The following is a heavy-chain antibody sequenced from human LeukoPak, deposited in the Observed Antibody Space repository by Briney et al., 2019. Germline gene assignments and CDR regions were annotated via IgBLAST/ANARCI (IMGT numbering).Heavy chain of an antibody. CDR1: GFTFSSYE. D-gene: IGHD1-26*01. CDR3: VRDHGKIGGGYYMDV. Sequence: GGSLRLSCAGSGFTFSSYEMNWVRQAPGKGLEWVSYISNSGSSIYYADSVKGRFTISRDNAKNSLYLQMNSLRAEDTAVYYCVRDHGKIGGGYYMDVWGKGTTVTVSS. V-gene: IGHV3-48*03. J-gene: IGHJ6*03. CDR2: ISNSGSSI.